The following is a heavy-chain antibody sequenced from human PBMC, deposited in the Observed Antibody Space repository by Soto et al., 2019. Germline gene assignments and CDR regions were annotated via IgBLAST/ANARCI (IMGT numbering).Heavy chain of an antibody. Sequence: QVQLVESGGGVVQPGRSLRLSCAASGFTFSSYAMHWVRQAPGKGLEWVAVISYDGSNKYYADSVKGRFTISRDNSKNTLYLQMNSLRAEDTAVYYCARDVTARTCDYWGQGTLVTVSS. J-gene: IGHJ4*02. CDR2: ISYDGSNK. CDR1: GFTFSSYA. V-gene: IGHV3-30-3*01. CDR3: ARDVTARTCDY. D-gene: IGHD6-6*01.